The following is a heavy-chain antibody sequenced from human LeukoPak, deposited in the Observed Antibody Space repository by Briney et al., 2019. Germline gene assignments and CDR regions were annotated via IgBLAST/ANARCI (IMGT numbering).Heavy chain of an antibody. D-gene: IGHD4-17*01. CDR1: GFTFNSHG. Sequence: GGSLRLSCAASGFTFNSHGMNWVRQAPGKGLEWVSGISGSGGNTFYADFVKGRFTISRDNSKNTLYLQMNSLRAEDTAVYYCAKDPIWGDYVSQGSNRFDYWGQGTLVTVSS. V-gene: IGHV3-23*01. CDR2: ISGSGGNT. CDR3: AKDPIWGDYVSQGSNRFDY. J-gene: IGHJ4*02.